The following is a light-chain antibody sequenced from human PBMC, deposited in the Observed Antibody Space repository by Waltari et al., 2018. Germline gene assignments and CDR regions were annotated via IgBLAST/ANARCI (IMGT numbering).Light chain of an antibody. CDR1: QSVSDH. V-gene: IGKV3-15*01. Sequence: EIVMTQSPATLSVSPGERATLSCRARQSVSDHLAWYQQKPGQAPSLLIYGSSTRATGIPARFSGSGSGTEFTLTIRSLQSEDFAVYFCQQYDDWPAWTFGQGTKVEMK. J-gene: IGKJ1*01. CDR2: GSS. CDR3: QQYDDWPAWT.